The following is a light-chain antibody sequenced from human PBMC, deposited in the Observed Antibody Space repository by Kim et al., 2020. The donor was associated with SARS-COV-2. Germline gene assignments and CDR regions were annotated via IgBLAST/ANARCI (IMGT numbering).Light chain of an antibody. Sequence: VSPGERDIPSCRARQSVTSHLAWYQQKLGQTPRLLIYSTSTRGTGSPARFSGSGSGTEFTLTISSLQSEDSAIYNCQQYANWPPYTLGQGTKLEI. J-gene: IGKJ2*01. CDR3: QQYANWPPYT. CDR1: QSVTSH. V-gene: IGKV3-15*01. CDR2: STS.